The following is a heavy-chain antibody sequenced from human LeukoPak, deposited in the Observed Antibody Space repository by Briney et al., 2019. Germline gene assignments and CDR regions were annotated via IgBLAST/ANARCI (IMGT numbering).Heavy chain of an antibody. J-gene: IGHJ4*02. CDR2: IKQDGSEK. CDR1: RFTFSSYW. CDR3: GRFTRSGDSVY. D-gene: IGHD7-27*01. Sequence: GGSLRLSCAASRFTFSSYWMSWVRQAPGKGLEWVANIKQDGSEKQYVDSVKGRFAISRDNAENSLYLQMNSLKAEDTAVYYCGRFTRSGDSVYWGQGTLVTVSS. V-gene: IGHV3-7*04.